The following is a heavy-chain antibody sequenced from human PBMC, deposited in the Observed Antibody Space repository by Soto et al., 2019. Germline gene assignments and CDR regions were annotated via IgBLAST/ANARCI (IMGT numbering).Heavy chain of an antibody. CDR2: SSATGAGT. D-gene: IGHD1-7*01. J-gene: IGHJ4*02. CDR3: AKDRRAGGNYGFYSDF. CDR1: GFTFSSYG. Sequence: EVQLLESGGGLVQPGGSLRLSCAASGFTFSSYGMTWVRQAPGKGLEWVSFSSATGAGTYYADSVNGRFTISSDDSKNTLYLQMTSLRADDTAVYYCAKDRRAGGNYGFYSDFWGQGALVIVSS. V-gene: IGHV3-23*01.